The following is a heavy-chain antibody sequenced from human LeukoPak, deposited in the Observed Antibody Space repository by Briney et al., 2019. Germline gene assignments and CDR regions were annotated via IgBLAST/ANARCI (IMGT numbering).Heavy chain of an antibody. D-gene: IGHD6-13*01. J-gene: IGHJ4*02. CDR3: AKAPFSSGWSGNYFDF. CDR1: RFIFSSYA. V-gene: IGHV3-23*01. CDR2: ISGSGATT. Sequence: GGSLRLSCEASRFIFSSYAMGWVRQAPGKGLEWVSTISGSGATTYYADSVKGRFTISRDNSKNTLYLQMNSLRAEDTAVYFCAKAPFSSGWSGNYFDFWGQGTPVTVSS.